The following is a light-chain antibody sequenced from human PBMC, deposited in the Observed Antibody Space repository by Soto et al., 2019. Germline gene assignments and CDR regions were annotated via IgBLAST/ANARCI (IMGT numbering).Light chain of an antibody. J-gene: IGKJ2*01. V-gene: IGKV3-20*01. CDR1: QSGSRRY. Sequence: EIALTQAPGTLSLSPGERATLSCGASQSGSRRYLAWYQQKPGQAPRLLLYGASSRATGIPDRFSGSGSGTDVTLTIRRLEPEDCAVYDCQHYGSSPYTFGQGTKLEIK. CDR3: QHYGSSPYT. CDR2: GAS.